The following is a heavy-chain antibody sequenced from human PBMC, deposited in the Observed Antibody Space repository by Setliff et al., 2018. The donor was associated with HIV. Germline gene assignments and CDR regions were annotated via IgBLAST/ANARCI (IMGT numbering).Heavy chain of an antibody. D-gene: IGHD2-2*01. J-gene: IGHJ6*03. CDR2: INPSGGST. CDR1: GYTFTSYY. CDR3: ARDCSSTSCPGSFNYYYYYYYMGV. Sequence: ASVKVSCKASGYTFTSYYLHWVRQAPGQGLEWMGIINPSGGSTSYAQKFQGRVTMTRDTSTSTVYMELSSLRSEDTAVYYCARDCSSTSCPGSFNYYYYYYYMGVWGKGTTVTVSS. V-gene: IGHV1-46*03.